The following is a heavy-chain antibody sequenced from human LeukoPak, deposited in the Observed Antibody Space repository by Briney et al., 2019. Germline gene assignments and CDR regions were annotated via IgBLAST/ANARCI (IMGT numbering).Heavy chain of an antibody. V-gene: IGHV1-2*02. CDR1: GYTLTELS. J-gene: IGHJ4*02. D-gene: IGHD3-9*01. CDR2: INPNSGGT. CDR3: AMGNHDILTGYYGTFDY. Sequence: GASVKVSCEVSGYTLTELSTHWVRQAPGQGLEWMGWINPNSGGTNYAQKFQGRVTMTRDTSISTAYMELSRLRSDDTAVYYCAMGNHDILTGYYGTFDYWGQGTLVTVSS.